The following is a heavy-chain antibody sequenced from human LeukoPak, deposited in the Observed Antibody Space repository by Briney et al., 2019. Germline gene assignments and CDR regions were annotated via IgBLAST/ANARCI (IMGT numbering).Heavy chain of an antibody. V-gene: IGHV4-59*08. CDR1: GGSISSYY. CDR2: IYYSGST. J-gene: IGHJ3*02. Sequence: SETRSLTCTVSGGSISSYYWGWIRQPPGKGLEWIGYIYYSGSTNYSPSLKSRVTISVDTSKNHFSLKLSSVTAADTAVYYCARLLLIVAAGNDAFDIWGQGTMVTVSS. D-gene: IGHD6-13*01. CDR3: ARLLLIVAAGNDAFDI.